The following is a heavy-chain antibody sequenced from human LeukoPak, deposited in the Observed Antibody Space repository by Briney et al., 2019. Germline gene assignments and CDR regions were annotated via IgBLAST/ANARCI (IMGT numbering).Heavy chain of an antibody. CDR1: GFTFGDFA. V-gene: IGHV3-49*03. CDR2: ISGTVYGATT. J-gene: IGHJ4*02. D-gene: IGHD4-17*01. Sequence: GGSLRLSCTGSGFTFGDFAVSWFRQAPGKGLEWVGFISGTVYGATTEYAASVKGRFTISRDNAKNSLYLQTSSLRAEDTAVYYCARMTDNYGDYDPIPGTYYFDSWGQGTLVTVSS. CDR3: ARMTDNYGDYDPIPGTYYFDS.